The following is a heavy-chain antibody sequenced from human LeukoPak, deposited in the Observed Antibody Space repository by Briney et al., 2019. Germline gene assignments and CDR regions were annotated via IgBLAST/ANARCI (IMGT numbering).Heavy chain of an antibody. CDR3: ARVVVVPAAIILFDY. CDR1: GFSFSVYE. D-gene: IGHD2-2*01. Sequence: GGSLRLSCAASGFSFSVYEMHWVRQAPGKGLEWISDISSSGSTTYYADSVKGRFTISRDNAKNSLYLQMNSLRAEDTAVYYCARVVVVPAAIILFDYWGQGTLVTVSS. J-gene: IGHJ4*02. V-gene: IGHV3-48*03. CDR2: ISSSGSTT.